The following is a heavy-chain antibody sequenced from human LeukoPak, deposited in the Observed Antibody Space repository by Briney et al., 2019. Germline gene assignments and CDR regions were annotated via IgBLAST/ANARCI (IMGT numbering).Heavy chain of an antibody. V-gene: IGHV3-15*01. D-gene: IGHD3-10*01. CDR3: TLGYYYGSGSYYNDDDY. CDR2: IKSKTDGGTT. J-gene: IGHJ4*02. Sequence: PGGSLRLSCAASGFTFSNAWMSWVRRAPGKGLEWVGRIKSKTDGGTTDYAAPVKGRFTISRDDSKNTLYLQMNSLKTEDTAVYYCTLGYYYGSGSYYNDDDYWGQGTLVTVSS. CDR1: GFTFSNAW.